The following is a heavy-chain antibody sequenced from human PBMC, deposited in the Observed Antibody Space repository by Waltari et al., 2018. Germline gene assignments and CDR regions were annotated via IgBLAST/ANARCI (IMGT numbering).Heavy chain of an antibody. D-gene: IGHD1-26*01. CDR1: GGSIGRYY. V-gene: IGHV4-59*01. CDR3: ARRPAGATFDY. CDR2: IYYTGNT. J-gene: IGHJ4*02. Sequence: QVQLQESGPGLVKPSETLSLTCTVSGGSIGRYYWSWIRQPPGKGLEWIGYIYYTGNTYFSPSLKRRVTTSLDTSKNQVSLRLISVTAADTAVYFCARRPAGATFDYWGPGALVTVSS.